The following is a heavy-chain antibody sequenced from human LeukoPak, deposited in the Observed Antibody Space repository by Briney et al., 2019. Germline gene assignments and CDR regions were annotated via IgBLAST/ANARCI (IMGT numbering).Heavy chain of an antibody. V-gene: IGHV1-18*01. CDR3: PRLPSSGCPLDAFDI. J-gene: IGHJ3*02. CDR1: GYTFTNYA. CDR2: ISAYNGNT. D-gene: IGHD6-19*01. Sequence: ASVKVSCKASGYTFTNYAISWVRQAPGQGLEWMGWISAYNGNTKYAQKYQGRVTMTTDTSTSTAYMELRGLTSDDTAVYYCPRLPSSGCPLDAFDIWGQGTMVTVSS.